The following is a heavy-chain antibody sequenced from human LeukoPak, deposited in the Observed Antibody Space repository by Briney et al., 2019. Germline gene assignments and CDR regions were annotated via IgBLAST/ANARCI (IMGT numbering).Heavy chain of an antibody. CDR3: ARVGHGSSWFES. Sequence: PGGSLRLSCAASGFNFSSYWMHWVRQAPGKGLVWVSRINIDGTTTTYTDSVKGRFTISRDNSKKTLYLEMNSLRSEDTALYFCARVGHGSSWFESWDQGTLITVSS. CDR1: GFNFSSYW. CDR2: INIDGTTT. V-gene: IGHV3-74*01. D-gene: IGHD6-13*01. J-gene: IGHJ5*01.